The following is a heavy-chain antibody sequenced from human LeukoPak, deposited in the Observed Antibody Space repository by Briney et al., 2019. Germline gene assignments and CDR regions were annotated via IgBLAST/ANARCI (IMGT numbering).Heavy chain of an antibody. V-gene: IGHV4-31*03. J-gene: IGHJ4*02. Sequence: PSETLSLTCTVSGGSISSGGYYWSWIRQHPGKGLEWIGYIYYSGSTYYNPSLKSRVTISVDTSKNQFSLKRSSVTAADTAVYYCARSSSWSNFDYWGQGTLVTVSS. CDR3: ARSSSWSNFDY. D-gene: IGHD6-13*01. CDR1: GGSISSGGYY. CDR2: IYYSGST.